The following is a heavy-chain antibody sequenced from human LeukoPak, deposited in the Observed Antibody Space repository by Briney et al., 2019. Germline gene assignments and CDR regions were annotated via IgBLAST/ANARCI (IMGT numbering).Heavy chain of an antibody. D-gene: IGHD2-2*01. J-gene: IGHJ4*02. V-gene: IGHV3-23*01. CDR2: ISGSGGST. Sequence: PGGSLRLSCAASGFTFSSYAMSWVRQAPGKGLEWVSAISGSGGSTYYADSVKGRFTISRDNSKNTLYLQMNSLRAEDTAVYYCAKVNAIVVVPAALSDYWGQGTLVTVSS. CDR3: AKVNAIVVVPAALSDY. CDR1: GFTFSSYA.